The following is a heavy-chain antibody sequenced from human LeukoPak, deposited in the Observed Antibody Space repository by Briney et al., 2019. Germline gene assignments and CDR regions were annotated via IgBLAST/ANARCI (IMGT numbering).Heavy chain of an antibody. V-gene: IGHV4-61*02. CDR2: IYTSGST. CDR1: GGSISSGSYY. J-gene: IGHJ5*02. Sequence: SETLSLTCTVSGGSISSGSYYWSWIRQPAGKGLEWIGRIYTSGSTNYNPSLKSRVTISVDTSKNQFPLKLSSVTAADTAVYYCARGTYYYDSSGYYYMNWFDPWGQGTLVTVSS. CDR3: ARGTYYYDSSGYYYMNWFDP. D-gene: IGHD3-22*01.